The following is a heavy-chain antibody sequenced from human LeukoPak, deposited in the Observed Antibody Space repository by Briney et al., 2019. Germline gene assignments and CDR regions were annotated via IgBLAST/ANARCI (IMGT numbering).Heavy chain of an antibody. J-gene: IGHJ4*02. D-gene: IGHD6-6*01. V-gene: IGHV3-23*01. CDR3: ARDREYSSSEHFDY. CDR1: GFTFSSYA. Sequence: GGSLRLSCAASGFTFSSYAMSWVRQAPGKGLEWVSAISGSGGSTYYADSVEGRFTISRDNAKNSLYLQMNSLRAEDTAVYYCARDREYSSSEHFDYWGQGTLVTVSS. CDR2: ISGSGGST.